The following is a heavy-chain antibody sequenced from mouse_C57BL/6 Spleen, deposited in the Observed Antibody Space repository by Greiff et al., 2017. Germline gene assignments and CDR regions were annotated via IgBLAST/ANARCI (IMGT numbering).Heavy chain of an antibody. CDR2: IYPGGSDT. CDR1: GYTFTSYW. CDR3: ARRLYYFDE. V-gene: IGHV1-55*01. Sequence: QVQLQQPGAELVMPGASVKMSCKASGYTFTSYWMTWVKQRPGQGLEWIGDIYPGGSDTNYNDKFKSKATLTVDTSSSTAYMQLSSLSSEDSAVYYGARRLYYFDEWGKGTTLTVSS. D-gene: IGHD1-2*01. J-gene: IGHJ2*01.